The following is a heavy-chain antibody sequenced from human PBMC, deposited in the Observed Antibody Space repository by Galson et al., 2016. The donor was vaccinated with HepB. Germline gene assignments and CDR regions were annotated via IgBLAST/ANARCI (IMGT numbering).Heavy chain of an antibody. D-gene: IGHD2-8*01. CDR2: ITTNNGNT. CDR1: GYTFTSYS. V-gene: IGHV1-18*04. Sequence: SVKVSCKASGYTFTSYSINWVRQAPGQGLEWMGWITTNNGNTNYAQKVQGRVTTTTDTSTSTVYMELRSLRSDDTAVYYCAREGMLFSMDGWGQGTTVIVSS. CDR3: AREGMLFSMDG. J-gene: IGHJ6*02.